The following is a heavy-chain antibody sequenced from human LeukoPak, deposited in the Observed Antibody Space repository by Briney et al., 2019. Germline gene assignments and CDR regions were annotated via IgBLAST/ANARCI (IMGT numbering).Heavy chain of an antibody. CDR2: ISGSGGST. CDR3: AKDAPNYYDSSGPFEY. V-gene: IGHV3-23*01. J-gene: IGHJ4*02. CDR1: GFTFSSYA. D-gene: IGHD3-22*01. Sequence: PGGSLRFSCAASGFTFSSYAMSWVRQAPGKGLEWVSAISGSGGSTYYADSVKGRFTISRDNSKNTLYLQMNSLRAEDTAVYYCAKDAPNYYDSSGPFEYWGQGTLVTVSS.